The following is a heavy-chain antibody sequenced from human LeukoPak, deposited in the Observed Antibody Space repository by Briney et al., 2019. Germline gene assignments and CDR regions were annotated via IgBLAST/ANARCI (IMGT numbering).Heavy chain of an antibody. CDR1: GGPLRSYY. D-gene: IGHD2-15*01. V-gene: IGHV4-59*13. Sequence: SEPLSLTCAVSGGPLRSYYWSWTPEPPEEGVEWIGYIYYSGSTNYNPSLKSRVTISVDTSKNQFSLKLSSVTAADTAVYYCARDNCSGGSCQTDYWGQGTLVTVSS. CDR3: ARDNCSGGSCQTDY. J-gene: IGHJ4*02. CDR2: IYYSGST.